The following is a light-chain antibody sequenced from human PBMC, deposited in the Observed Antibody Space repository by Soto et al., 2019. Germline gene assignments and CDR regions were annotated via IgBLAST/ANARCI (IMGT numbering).Light chain of an antibody. CDR2: SNY. CDR1: SSNIESNT. Sequence: QPVLTQPPSASGTPGQRVTISCSGSSSNIESNTVTWYQQLPGTAPKLVIYSNYDRPSGVPDRFSGSTSGTSASLVIRGLQSEDEDDYYCAAWDDILNGYVFGGGTKLTVL. V-gene: IGLV1-44*01. J-gene: IGLJ1*01. CDR3: AAWDDILNGYV.